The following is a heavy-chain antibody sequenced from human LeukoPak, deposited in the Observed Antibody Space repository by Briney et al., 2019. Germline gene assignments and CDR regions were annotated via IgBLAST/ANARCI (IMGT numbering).Heavy chain of an antibody. Sequence: SETLSLTCAVYGESFSGYYWSWIRQPPGKGLEWIGQINHSGSTNYTPSLKSRVSISLDTSKKQFSLKLNSVTAADTAVYYCARFRDFWFDPWGQGTLVTVSS. D-gene: IGHD2/OR15-2a*01. CDR1: GESFSGYY. J-gene: IGHJ5*02. CDR3: ARFRDFWFDP. CDR2: INHSGST. V-gene: IGHV4-34*01.